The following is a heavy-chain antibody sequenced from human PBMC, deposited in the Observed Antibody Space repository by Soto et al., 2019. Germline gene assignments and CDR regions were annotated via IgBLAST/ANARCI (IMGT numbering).Heavy chain of an antibody. D-gene: IGHD6-13*01. CDR2: IDWDDDK. V-gene: IGHV2-70*01. CDR3: ARIVGQHHFYYYGMDV. CDR1: GFSLSTSGMC. J-gene: IGHJ6*02. Sequence: NFCRSGPTLVKPTQTLTLTCTFSGFSLSTSGMCVSWIRQPPGKALEWLALIDWDDDKYYSTSLKTRLTISKDTSKNQVVLTMTNMDPVDTATYYCARIVGQHHFYYYGMDVWGQGTTVTVSS.